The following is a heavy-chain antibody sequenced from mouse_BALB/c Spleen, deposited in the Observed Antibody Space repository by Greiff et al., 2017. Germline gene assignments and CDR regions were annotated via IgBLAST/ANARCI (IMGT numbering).Heavy chain of an antibody. J-gene: IGHJ4*01. CDR1: GFSLTSYG. V-gene: IGHV2-9*02. D-gene: IGHD2-14*01. Sequence: QVQLKESGPGLVAPSQSLSITCTVSGFSLTSYGVHWVRQPPGKGLEWLGVIWAGGSTNYNSALMSRLSISKDNSKSQVFLKMNSLQTDDTAMYYCARDHYRYDGAMDYWGQGTSVTVSS. CDR3: ARDHYRYDGAMDY. CDR2: IWAGGST.